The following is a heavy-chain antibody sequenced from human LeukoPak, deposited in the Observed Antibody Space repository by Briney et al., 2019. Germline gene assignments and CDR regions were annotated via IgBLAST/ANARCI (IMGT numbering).Heavy chain of an antibody. V-gene: IGHV3-30-3*01. CDR2: ISSDENTK. J-gene: IGHJ4*02. CDR3: AKDIAHRYESPIDY. CDR1: GFTFSCCA. D-gene: IGHD3-22*01. Sequence: GGSLRLSCAASGFTFSCCAIHWVRQAPGRGLEWVAVISSDENTKFYADSVKGRFTVYRDNSKNTLYLQMNSLRAEDTAVYYCAKDIAHRYESPIDYWGQGTLVTVSS.